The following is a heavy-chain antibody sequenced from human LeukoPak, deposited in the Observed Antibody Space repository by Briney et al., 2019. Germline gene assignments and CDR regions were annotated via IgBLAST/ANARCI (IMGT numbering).Heavy chain of an antibody. Sequence: ASVKVSCKASGYTFTGYYMHWVRQAPGQGLEWMGWINPNSGGTNYAQKFQGRVTMTRDTSISTAYMEMSRLRSDDTAVYYCAMVDQLLYTAGAFDYWGQGTLVTVSS. D-gene: IGHD2-2*02. CDR2: INPNSGGT. CDR1: GYTFTGYY. V-gene: IGHV1-2*02. J-gene: IGHJ4*02. CDR3: AMVDQLLYTAGAFDY.